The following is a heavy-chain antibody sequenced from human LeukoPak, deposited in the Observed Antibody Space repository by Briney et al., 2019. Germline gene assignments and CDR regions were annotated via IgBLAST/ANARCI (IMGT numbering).Heavy chain of an antibody. CDR2: IWYDGSNK. CDR1: GFTFSSYG. V-gene: IGHV3-33*01. J-gene: IGHJ6*02. D-gene: IGHD3-3*01. Sequence: PGGSLRLSCAASGFTFSSYGMHWVRQAPGKGLEWVAVIWYDGSNKYYADSVKGRFTISRDNSKNTLYLQMSSLRAEDTAVYYCARAARGDFWSGSTLSYYYYYYGMDVWGQGTAVTVSS. CDR3: ARAARGDFWSGSTLSYYYYYYGMDV.